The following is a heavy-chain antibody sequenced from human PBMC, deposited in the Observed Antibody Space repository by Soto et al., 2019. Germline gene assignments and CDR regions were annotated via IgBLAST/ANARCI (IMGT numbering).Heavy chain of an antibody. Sequence: PGGSLRLSCAASGFTFSSYGMHWVRQAPGKGLEWVAVIWYDGSNKYYADSVKGRFTISRDNSKNMLYLQMNSLRAEDTAVYYCARELVVPAAMPYGDYYYYGMDVWGQGTTVTVSS. CDR2: IWYDGSNK. J-gene: IGHJ6*02. D-gene: IGHD2-2*01. CDR1: GFTFSSYG. CDR3: ARELVVPAAMPYGDYYYYGMDV. V-gene: IGHV3-33*01.